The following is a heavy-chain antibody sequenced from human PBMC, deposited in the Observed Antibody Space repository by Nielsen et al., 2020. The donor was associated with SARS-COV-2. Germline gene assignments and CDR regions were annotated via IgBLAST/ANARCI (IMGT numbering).Heavy chain of an antibody. J-gene: IGHJ6*03. Sequence: GESLKISCAASGFTFSSYGMHWVRQAPGKGLEWVAVIWYDGSNKYYADSVKGRFTISRDNSKNTLYLQMNSLRAEDTAVYYCARDPQRMRVYYYMDVWGKGTTVTVSS. CDR2: IWYDGSNK. CDR1: GFTFSSYG. CDR3: ARDPQRMRVYYYMDV. D-gene: IGHD2-15*01. V-gene: IGHV3-33*01.